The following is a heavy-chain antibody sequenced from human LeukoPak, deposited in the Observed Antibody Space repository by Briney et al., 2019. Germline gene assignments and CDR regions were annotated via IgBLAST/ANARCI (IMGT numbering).Heavy chain of an antibody. J-gene: IGHJ6*03. CDR1: GYTLTELS. CDR2: FDPEDGET. V-gene: IGHV1-24*01. D-gene: IGHD1-26*01. Sequence: ASVTVSFKVSGYTLTELSMHWVRQAPGKGLEWMGGFDPEDGETIYAQKFQGRVTMTEDTSTDTAYMALSSLRSEDTAVYYCATGGSYLGYYYYYMDVWGKGTTVTVSS. CDR3: ATGGSYLGYYYYYMDV.